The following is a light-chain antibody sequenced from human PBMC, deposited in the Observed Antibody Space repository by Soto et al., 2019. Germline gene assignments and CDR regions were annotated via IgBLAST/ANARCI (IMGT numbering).Light chain of an antibody. CDR1: QSVSSN. J-gene: IGKJ3*01. V-gene: IGKV3-15*01. Sequence: EIVMTQSPATLSVSPGERATLSCRASQSVSSNLAWYQQKPGQAPRLLIYGASTRATGIPARVSGSGSGTEFTLTISSLQSGDFAVYYCQQYNNWPFPFGPGTKVDIK. CDR2: GAS. CDR3: QQYNNWPFP.